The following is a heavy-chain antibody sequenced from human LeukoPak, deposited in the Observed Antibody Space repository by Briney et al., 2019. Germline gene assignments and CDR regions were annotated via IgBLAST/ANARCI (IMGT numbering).Heavy chain of an antibody. Sequence: SETLSLTCAVYGGSFSGYYWGWIRQPPGKGLEWIGEINHSGSTNYNPSLKSRVTISVDTSKNQFSLKLSSVTAADTAVYHCARVPSASVVVVPAATNWFDPWGQGTLVTVSS. J-gene: IGHJ5*02. V-gene: IGHV4-34*01. CDR3: ARVPSASVVVVPAATNWFDP. CDR1: GGSFSGYY. CDR2: INHSGST. D-gene: IGHD2-2*01.